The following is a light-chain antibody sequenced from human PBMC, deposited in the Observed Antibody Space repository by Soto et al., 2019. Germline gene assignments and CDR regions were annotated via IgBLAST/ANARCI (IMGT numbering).Light chain of an antibody. V-gene: IGKV3-15*01. CDR3: QQYNNWWT. Sequence: VMTQSPATLSVSPGERATLSCRARQSVSNNLAWYQQKPGQAPRLLIYGASTRATGIPARFSGSGSGTEFTLTISSLQSEDFAVYYCQQYNNWWTFGQGTKVEIK. CDR1: QSVSNN. CDR2: GAS. J-gene: IGKJ1*01.